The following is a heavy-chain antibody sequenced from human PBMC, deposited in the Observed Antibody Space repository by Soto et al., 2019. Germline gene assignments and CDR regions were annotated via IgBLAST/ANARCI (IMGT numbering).Heavy chain of an antibody. CDR3: WAFDY. J-gene: IGHJ4*02. Sequence: QVHLVESGGGVVQPGRSLRLSCAASGFSFSTYGMHWVRQAPGKGLEWVAFISNDGSNKYYADSVKGRFTISRDNSKNTLYLQMNSLRAEDTAVYYYWAFDYWGQGTLVTVSS. V-gene: IGHV3-30*03. CDR1: GFSFSTYG. D-gene: IGHD7-27*01. CDR2: ISNDGSNK.